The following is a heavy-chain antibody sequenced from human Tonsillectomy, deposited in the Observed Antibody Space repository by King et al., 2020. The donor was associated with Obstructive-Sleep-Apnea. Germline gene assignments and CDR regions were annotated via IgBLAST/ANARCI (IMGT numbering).Heavy chain of an antibody. CDR1: GFTFSNYW. Sequence: VQLVESGGGLVQPGGSLRLSCAASGFTFSNYWMTWVRQSPGKGLQWVANIKQDGSEKYYVDSVKGRFTISRDNAKNSLDLQMNSLRADDTAVYYCARAELGSSGYSYYFDYWGQGTLVTVSS. CDR3: ARAELGSSGYSYYFDY. D-gene: IGHD3-22*01. CDR2: IKQDGSEK. V-gene: IGHV3-7*01. J-gene: IGHJ4*02.